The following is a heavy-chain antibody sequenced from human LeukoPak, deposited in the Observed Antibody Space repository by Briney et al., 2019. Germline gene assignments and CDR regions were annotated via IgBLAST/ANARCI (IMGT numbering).Heavy chain of an antibody. CDR3: ARHPKYSSSWYSFDY. Sequence: SETLSLTFTVSGGSISSYYWSWIRQPPGKGLEWIGYIYCSGSTNYNPSLKSRVTISVDTSKDQFSLKLSSVTAADTAVYYCARHPKYSSSWYSFDYWGQGTLVTVSS. J-gene: IGHJ4*02. D-gene: IGHD6-13*01. V-gene: IGHV4-59*08. CDR2: IYCSGST. CDR1: GGSISSYY.